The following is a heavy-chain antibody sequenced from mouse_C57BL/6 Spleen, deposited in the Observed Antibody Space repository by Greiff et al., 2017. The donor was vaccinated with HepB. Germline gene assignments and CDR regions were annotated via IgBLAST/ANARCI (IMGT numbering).Heavy chain of an antibody. CDR3: AREGDYDGAMDY. J-gene: IGHJ4*01. D-gene: IGHD2-4*01. V-gene: IGHV1-81*01. CDR1: GYTFTSYG. Sequence: LVESGAELARPGASVKLSCKASGYTFTSYGISWVKQRTGQGLEWIGEIYPRSGNTYYNEKFKGKATLTADKSSSTAYMELRSLTSEDSAVYFCAREGDYDGAMDYWGQGTSVTVSS. CDR2: IYPRSGNT.